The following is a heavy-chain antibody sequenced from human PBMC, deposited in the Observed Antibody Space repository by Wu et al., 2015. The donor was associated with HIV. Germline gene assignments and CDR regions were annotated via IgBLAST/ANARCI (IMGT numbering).Heavy chain of an antibody. CDR1: GYSFTGYY. CDR2: INPNSGGT. D-gene: IGHD3-3*01. J-gene: IGHJ4*02. Sequence: QVQLLQSGAEVRKPGASVRVSCRASGYSFTGYYIHWVRQAPGRGLEWMGWINPNSGGTNFAQIFQGRVTLNLGTRPSKYTLHGLEQSDILATRPYYFCARDGGLEIFGKWXYSVHWGQG. V-gene: IGHV1-2*02. CDR3: ARDGGLEIFGKWXYSVH.